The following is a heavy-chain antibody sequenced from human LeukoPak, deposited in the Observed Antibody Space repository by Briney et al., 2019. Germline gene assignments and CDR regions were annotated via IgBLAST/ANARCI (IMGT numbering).Heavy chain of an antibody. CDR3: AQEAYYYDSSGYYYVDAFDI. CDR2: INSDGSST. J-gene: IGHJ3*02. CDR1: GFTFSSYW. V-gene: IGHV3-74*01. D-gene: IGHD3-22*01. Sequence: GGSLRLSCAASGFTFSSYWMHWVRQVPGKGLVWVSRINSDGSSTSYADSVKGRFTISRDNAKNTLYLQMNSLRAEDTAVYYCAQEAYYYDSSGYYYVDAFDIWGQGTMVTVSS.